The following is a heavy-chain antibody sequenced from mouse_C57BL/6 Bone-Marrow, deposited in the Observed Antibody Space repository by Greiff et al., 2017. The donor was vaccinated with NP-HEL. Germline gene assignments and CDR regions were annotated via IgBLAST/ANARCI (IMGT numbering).Heavy chain of an antibody. V-gene: IGHV1-66*01. D-gene: IGHD2-1*01. CDR3: ARTTTMDY. Sequence: VQLQESGPELVKPGASVKISCKASGYSFTSYYIHWVKQRPGQGLEWIGWIYPGSGNTKYNEKFKGKATLTADTSSSTAYMQLSSLTSEDSAVYYCARTTTMDYWGQGTSVTVSS. CDR2: IYPGSGNT. J-gene: IGHJ4*01. CDR1: GYSFTSYY.